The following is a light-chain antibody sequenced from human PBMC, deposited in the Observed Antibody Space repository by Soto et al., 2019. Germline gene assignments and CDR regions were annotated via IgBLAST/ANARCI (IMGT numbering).Light chain of an antibody. CDR2: TGS. V-gene: IGKV1-39*01. CDR3: QQSYIHTWT. J-gene: IGKJ1*01. Sequence: IQMPQYPSSLSASVGGRVTITCRASQSISSYLNWYQQKPGTAPKLLIYTGSSLQSGVPSRFSGSGSETDFTLTISSLQPEDFATYYCQQSYIHTWTFGQGTKVDIK. CDR1: QSISSY.